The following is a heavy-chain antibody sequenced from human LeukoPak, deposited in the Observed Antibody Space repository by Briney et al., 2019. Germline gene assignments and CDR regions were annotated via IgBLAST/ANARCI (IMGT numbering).Heavy chain of an antibody. Sequence: PSETLSLTCTVSGGSISSYYWSWIRQPPGKGLEWLGYIYSSGNTNYNPSLKSRVTISIDTSKNQFSLKVTSVTAADTAVYYCARVTYGSGNYYVYYYYMDVWGKGTTVTVSS. J-gene: IGHJ6*03. CDR2: IYSSGNT. D-gene: IGHD3-10*01. V-gene: IGHV4-4*09. CDR1: GGSISSYY. CDR3: ARVTYGSGNYYVYYYYMDV.